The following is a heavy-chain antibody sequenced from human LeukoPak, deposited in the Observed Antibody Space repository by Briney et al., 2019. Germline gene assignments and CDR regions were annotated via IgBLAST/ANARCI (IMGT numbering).Heavy chain of an antibody. Sequence: GGSLRLSCAAPGFTFSSYSMNWVGQAQGKGREWVSYISSSSSTIYYADSVKGRFTISRDNAKNSLYLQMNSLRAEDTAVYYCARDALGIDYWGQGTLVTVSS. CDR3: ARDALGIDY. J-gene: IGHJ4*02. V-gene: IGHV3-48*04. D-gene: IGHD7-27*01. CDR2: ISSSSSTI. CDR1: GFTFSSYS.